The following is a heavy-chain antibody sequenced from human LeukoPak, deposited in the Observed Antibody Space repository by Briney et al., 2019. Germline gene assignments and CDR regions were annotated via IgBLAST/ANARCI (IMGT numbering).Heavy chain of an antibody. J-gene: IGHJ6*02. Sequence: SETLSLTCSVSGGSISSHYWSWIRQPPGKGLEWIGYIYYSGSTKYNPSLKSRVTISVDTSKNQFSLKLSSVTAADTAVYYCARDRGWFGEYPYYYYGMDDWGQGTTVTVSS. CDR3: ARDRGWFGEYPYYYYGMDD. V-gene: IGHV4-59*11. CDR1: GGSISSHY. CDR2: IYYSGST. D-gene: IGHD3-10*01.